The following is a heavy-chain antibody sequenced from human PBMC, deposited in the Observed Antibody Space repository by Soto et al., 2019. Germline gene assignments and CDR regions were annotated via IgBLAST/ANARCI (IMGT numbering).Heavy chain of an antibody. D-gene: IGHD3-16*01. CDR1: GFTFSSYA. CDR3: AKSSSFFRRPPPRSTLFPCRRSSDL. Sequence: PGGSLRLSCAASGFTFSSYAMSWVRQAPGKGLEWVSAISGSGGSTYYADSVKGRFTISRDNSKKSLYMQMDSLRPDDTALYFCAKSSSFFRRPPPRSTLFPCRRSSDL. CDR2: ISGSGGST. J-gene: IGHJ2*01. V-gene: IGHV3-23*01.